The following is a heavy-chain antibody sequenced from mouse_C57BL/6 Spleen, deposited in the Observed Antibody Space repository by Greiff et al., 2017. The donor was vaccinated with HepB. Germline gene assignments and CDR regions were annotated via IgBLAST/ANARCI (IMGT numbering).Heavy chain of an antibody. CDR1: GYTFTSYG. CDR2: IYPRSGNT. CDR3: ARASYYYGSSHWYFDV. Sequence: VQLQQSGAELARPGASVKLSCKASGYTFTSYGISWVKQRTGQGLEWIGEIYPRSGNTYYNEKFKGKATLTADKSSSTAYMELRSLTSEDSAVYFCARASYYYGSSHWYFDVWGTGTTVTVSS. V-gene: IGHV1-81*01. J-gene: IGHJ1*03. D-gene: IGHD1-1*01.